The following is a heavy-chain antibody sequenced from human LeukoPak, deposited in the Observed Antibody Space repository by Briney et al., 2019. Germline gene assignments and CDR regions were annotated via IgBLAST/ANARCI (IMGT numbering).Heavy chain of an antibody. Sequence: NPSETLSLTCTVSGGSISSSSYYWGWIRQPPGKGLEWIGSIYYSGSTYYNPSLKSRVTISVDTSKNQFSLKLSSVTAADTAVYYCARYTAMVNDAFDIWGQGTMVTVSS. J-gene: IGHJ3*02. CDR3: ARYTAMVNDAFDI. D-gene: IGHD5-18*01. CDR1: GGSISSSSYY. CDR2: IYYSGST. V-gene: IGHV4-39*01.